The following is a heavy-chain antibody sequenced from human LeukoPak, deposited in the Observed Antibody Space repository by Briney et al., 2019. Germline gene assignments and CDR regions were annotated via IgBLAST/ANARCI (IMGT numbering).Heavy chain of an antibody. Sequence: SETLSLTCTVSGGSISSYYWSWIRQPPGKGLEWIGYIYYSGSTNYKSSLKSRVTISVDTSKNQFSLKLSSVTAADTAVYYCARGGPYYDFWSGYVTEFDPWGQGTLVTVSS. CDR1: GGSISSYY. V-gene: IGHV4-59*12. CDR3: ARGGPYYDFWSGYVTEFDP. D-gene: IGHD3-3*01. CDR2: IYYSGST. J-gene: IGHJ5*02.